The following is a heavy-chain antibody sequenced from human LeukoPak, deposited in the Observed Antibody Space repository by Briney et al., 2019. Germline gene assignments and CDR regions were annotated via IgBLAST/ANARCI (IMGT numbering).Heavy chain of an antibody. Sequence: GGSLRLSCAASGFTFSSYSMNWVRQAPGKGLEWISYISSSGSYIYYGDSVKGRFTISRDNAENSLYLQMNSLRAEDTAVYYCARDGRPWGQGTLVTVSS. V-gene: IGHV3-21*01. CDR1: GFTFSSYS. CDR2: ISSSGSYI. J-gene: IGHJ5*02. D-gene: IGHD3/OR15-3a*01. CDR3: ARDGRP.